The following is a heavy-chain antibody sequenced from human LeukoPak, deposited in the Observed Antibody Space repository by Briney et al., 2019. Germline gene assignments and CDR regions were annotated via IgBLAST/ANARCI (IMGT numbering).Heavy chain of an antibody. CDR3: ARVAAAGTVVAY. CDR2: INHSGST. V-gene: IGHV4-34*01. CDR1: GGSFSGYY. D-gene: IGHD6-13*01. J-gene: IGHJ4*02. Sequence: SETLSLTCAVYGGSFSGYYWSWIRQPPGKGLEWIGEINHSGSTNYNPSLKSRVTISVDTSKNQFSLKLSSVTAADTAVYYCARVAAAGTVVAYWGQGTLVTVSS.